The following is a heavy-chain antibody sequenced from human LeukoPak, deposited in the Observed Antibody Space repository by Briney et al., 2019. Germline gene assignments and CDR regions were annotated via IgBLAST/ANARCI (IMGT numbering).Heavy chain of an antibody. V-gene: IGHV3-23*01. CDR1: EFTFSNYG. D-gene: IGHD6-19*01. CDR2: ISSSGGST. CDR3: ARDHYSSGWYEGGFVDY. J-gene: IGHJ4*02. Sequence: GGSLRLSCAASEFTFSNYGMSWVRQAPGKGLEWVSGISSSGGSTYYADSVKGRFTISRDNSKNTLYLQMNSLRAEDTAVYYCARDHYSSGWYEGGFVDYWGQGTLVTVSS.